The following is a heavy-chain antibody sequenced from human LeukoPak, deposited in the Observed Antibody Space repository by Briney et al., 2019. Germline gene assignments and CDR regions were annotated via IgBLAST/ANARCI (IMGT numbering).Heavy chain of an antibody. CDR2: IYYSGST. CDR1: GGSISSSSYY. D-gene: IGHD4-23*01. Sequence: SETLSLTCTVSGGSISSSSYYWGWIRQPPGKGLEWIGSIYYSGSTYYNPSLKSRVTISVDTSKNQFSLKLSSVTAADTAVYYCAKHFRTTVVTPFTDWGRGTLVTVSS. J-gene: IGHJ4*02. CDR3: AKHFRTTVVTPFTD. V-gene: IGHV4-39*01.